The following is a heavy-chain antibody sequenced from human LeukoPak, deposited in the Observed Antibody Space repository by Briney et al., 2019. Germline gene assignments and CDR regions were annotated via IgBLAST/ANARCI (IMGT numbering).Heavy chain of an antibody. J-gene: IGHJ2*01. Sequence: PSETLSLTCTVSGGSISSYYWSWIRQPPGKGLEWIGYIYYSGSTNYNPSLKSRVTISVDTSKNQFSLKLSSVTAADTAVYYCARQLGSGYRRWYFNLWAVAPWSLSPQ. CDR1: GGSISSYY. CDR2: IYYSGST. D-gene: IGHD5-18*01. CDR3: ARQLGSGYRRWYFNL. V-gene: IGHV4-59*08.